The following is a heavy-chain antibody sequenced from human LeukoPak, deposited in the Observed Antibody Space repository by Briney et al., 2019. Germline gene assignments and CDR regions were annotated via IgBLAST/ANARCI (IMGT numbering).Heavy chain of an antibody. Sequence: SETLSLTCTVSGGSISSYYWSWIRQPPGKGLEWIGYIYYSGSTNYNPSLKSRVTISVDTSKNQFSLKLSSVTAADTAVYYCARSNDILTGYCFDYWGQGTLVTVSS. CDR2: IYYSGST. V-gene: IGHV4-59*01. J-gene: IGHJ4*02. CDR1: GGSISSYY. D-gene: IGHD3-9*01. CDR3: ARSNDILTGYCFDY.